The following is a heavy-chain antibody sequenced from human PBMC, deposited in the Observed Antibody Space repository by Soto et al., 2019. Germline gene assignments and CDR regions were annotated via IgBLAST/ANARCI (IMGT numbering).Heavy chain of an antibody. J-gene: IGHJ6*02. CDR2: VSGNGEIT. CDR3: AKATNFGVGPDYDYYYGMDV. D-gene: IGHD3-3*01. V-gene: IGHV3-23*01. CDR1: GFTFSSDA. Sequence: GASLRLSCVGSGFTFSSDAMSWVRLAPGTGLEWVSSVSGNGEITYYADSVKGRFTISGDTSKRTLYLQMDSLRGEDTAVYYCAKATNFGVGPDYDYYYGMDVWGQGTAVTVSS.